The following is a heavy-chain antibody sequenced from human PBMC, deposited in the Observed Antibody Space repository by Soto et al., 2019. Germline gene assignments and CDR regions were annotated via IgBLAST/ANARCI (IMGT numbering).Heavy chain of an antibody. V-gene: IGHV3-21*01. J-gene: IGHJ4*02. Sequence: GSLRLSCTASGFTFSSYSMNWVRQAPGKGLEWVSSISSSISFIYYADSVKGRFTISRDNAKNSLYLQMNSLRAEDTAVYYCARTGSGTYYVNCDYWGQGTLVTVSS. CDR2: ISSSISFI. CDR1: GFTFSSYS. D-gene: IGHD3-10*01. CDR3: ARTGSGTYYVNCDY.